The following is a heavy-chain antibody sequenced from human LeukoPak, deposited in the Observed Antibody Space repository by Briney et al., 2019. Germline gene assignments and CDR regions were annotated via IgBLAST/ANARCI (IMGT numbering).Heavy chain of an antibody. J-gene: IGHJ6*02. CDR2: ISGSGGST. Sequence: PGGSLRLSCAASGFTLSSYAMSWVRQAPGKGLEWVSAISGSGGSTYYADSVKGRFTISRDNSKNTLYLQMNSLRAEDTAVYYCAKRRFLGIAVAGPMDVWGQGPTVTVSS. V-gene: IGHV3-23*01. D-gene: IGHD6-19*01. CDR3: AKRRFLGIAVAGPMDV. CDR1: GFTLSSYA.